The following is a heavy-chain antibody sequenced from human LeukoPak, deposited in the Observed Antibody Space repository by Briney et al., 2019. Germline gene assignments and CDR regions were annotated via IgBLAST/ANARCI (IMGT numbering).Heavy chain of an antibody. V-gene: IGHV1-46*01. CDR3: ARGGRGYCYGRELDY. CDR2: INPSGGST. CDR1: GYTFTSHY. D-gene: IGHD5-18*01. J-gene: IGHJ4*02. Sequence: ASVKVSCKASGYTFTSHYMHWVRQAPGQGLEWMGIINPSGGSTSYAQKFQGRVTMTTDTSTSTVYMELRSLRSDDTAVYYCARGGRGYCYGRELDYWGQGTLVTVSS.